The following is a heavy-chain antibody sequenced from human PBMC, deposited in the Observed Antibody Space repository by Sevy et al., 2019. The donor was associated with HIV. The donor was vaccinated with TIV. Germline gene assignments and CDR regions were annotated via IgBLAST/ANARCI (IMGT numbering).Heavy chain of an antibody. J-gene: IGHJ6*02. D-gene: IGHD4-17*01. Sequence: GGSLRLSCAASGFTFGNYAMSWVRQAPGKGLEWISYISGSNSDGSDQYYADSVKGRFTISRHNAKNSMYLQMNRLRAEDTAVYYCARDHVKDGDLGDYYYFAMDVWGQGTTVTVSS. V-gene: IGHV3-11*01. CDR2: ISGSNSDGSDQ. CDR3: ARDHVKDGDLGDYYYFAMDV. CDR1: GFTFGNYA.